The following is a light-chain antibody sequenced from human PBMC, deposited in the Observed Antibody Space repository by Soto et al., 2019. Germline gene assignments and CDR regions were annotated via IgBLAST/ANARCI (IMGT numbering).Light chain of an antibody. CDR2: GAS. J-gene: IGKJ1*01. CDR3: QQYNNWPTWT. CDR1: QSVSSN. V-gene: IGKV3-15*01. Sequence: EVVLTQSPATVSLSPGERATLSCRASQSVSSNLAWYQQKPGQAPRLLVYGASTRATGIPARFSGSGSGTEFTLTISSLQSEDFAVYYCQQYNNWPTWTFGQGTKLDI.